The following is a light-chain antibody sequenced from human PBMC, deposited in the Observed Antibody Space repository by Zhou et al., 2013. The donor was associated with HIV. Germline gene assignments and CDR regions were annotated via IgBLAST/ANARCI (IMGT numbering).Light chain of an antibody. V-gene: IGKV3D-20*02. Sequence: EIVLTQSPGTLTLSPGERATLSCRASQSVNSNYLAWYQQKPGQAPRLLIYGASIRVTGTPDRFSGSESGTDFTLTITRLEPEDFAVYYCQQRSNWPPITFGQGTRLEIK. CDR1: QSVNSNY. J-gene: IGKJ5*01. CDR2: GAS. CDR3: QQRSNWPPIT.